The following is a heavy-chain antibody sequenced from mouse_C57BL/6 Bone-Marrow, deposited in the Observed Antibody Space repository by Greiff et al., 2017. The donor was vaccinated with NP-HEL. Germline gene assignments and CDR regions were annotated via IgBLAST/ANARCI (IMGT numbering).Heavy chain of an antibody. V-gene: IGHV10-1*01. J-gene: IGHJ4*01. D-gene: IGHD2-4*01. CDR3: ARAYDYDWNYAMDY. CDR1: GFSFTPYA. Sequence: EVQLVESGGGLVQPKGSLKLSCAASGFSFTPYAMNWVRQAPGTGLEWVARIRSKSNNYATYYADSVKDRFTISRDDSESMLYLQMNNLKTEDTAMYYCARAYDYDWNYAMDYWGQGTSVTVSS. CDR2: IRSKSNNYAT.